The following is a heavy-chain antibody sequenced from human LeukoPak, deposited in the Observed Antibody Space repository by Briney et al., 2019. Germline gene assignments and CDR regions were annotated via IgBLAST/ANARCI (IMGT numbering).Heavy chain of an antibody. D-gene: IGHD1-7*01. CDR2: ISSNGGST. CDR1: GFTFSSYA. V-gene: IGHV3-64*01. Sequence: GGSLRLSCAASGFTFSSYAMHWVRQAPGKGLEYVSAISSNGGSTYYANSVKGRFTISRDSSKNTLYLQMGSLRVEDMAVYYCARESEELTFDYWGQGTLVTVSS. J-gene: IGHJ4*02. CDR3: ARESEELTFDY.